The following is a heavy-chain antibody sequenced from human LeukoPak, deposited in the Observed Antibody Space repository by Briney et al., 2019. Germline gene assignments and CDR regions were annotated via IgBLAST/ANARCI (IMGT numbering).Heavy chain of an antibody. CDR1: GGSFRGYY. J-gene: IGHJ5*02. CDR2: VNHSGST. Sequence: PSETLSLTCAVDGGSFRGYYWSWIRQPPGTGLEWIGEVNHSGSTNYNPSLKSRVTISGDTSNNQFSLRLSSVTAADTAVYYCARGGNIWSGLSGRNWFDPWGQGTLVTVSS. CDR3: ARGGNIWSGLSGRNWFDP. D-gene: IGHD3-3*01. V-gene: IGHV4-34*01.